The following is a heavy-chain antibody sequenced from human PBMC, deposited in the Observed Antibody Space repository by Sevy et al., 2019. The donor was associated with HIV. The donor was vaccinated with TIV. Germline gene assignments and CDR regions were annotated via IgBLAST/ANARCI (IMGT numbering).Heavy chain of an antibody. CDR2: ISYDGSNK. J-gene: IGHJ5*02. CDR1: GVTFSSYA. Sequence: GGSLRLSCAASGVTFSSYAMHWVRQAPGKGLEWVAVISYDGSNKYYADSVKGRFTISRDNSKKTVYLQMNSLSVEDTAVYYGARDKHGCAGNIRTGWFDPWGQGALVTVSS. D-gene: IGHD6-19*01. V-gene: IGHV3-30-3*01. CDR3: ARDKHGCAGNIRTGWFDP.